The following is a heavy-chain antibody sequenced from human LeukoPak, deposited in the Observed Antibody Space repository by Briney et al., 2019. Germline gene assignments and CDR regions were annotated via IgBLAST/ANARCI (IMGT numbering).Heavy chain of an antibody. CDR3: AREGGYYWGNAFDI. J-gene: IGHJ3*02. D-gene: IGHD3-22*01. CDR1: GFTFSSYW. V-gene: IGHV3-74*01. Sequence: SGGSLRLSCAASGFTFSSYWMHWVRQASGKGLVWVSRINSDGSSTSYADSVKGRFTISRDNAKNTLYLQMNSLRAEDTAVYYCAREGGYYWGNAFDIWGQGTMVTVSS. CDR2: INSDGSST.